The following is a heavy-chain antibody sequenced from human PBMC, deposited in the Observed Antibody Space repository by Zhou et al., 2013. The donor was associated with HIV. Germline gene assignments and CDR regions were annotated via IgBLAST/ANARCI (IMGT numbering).Heavy chain of an antibody. V-gene: IGHV4-4*09. CDR1: GGSISSYY. J-gene: IGHJ5*02. CDR3: ARVYYDSTGFDP. D-gene: IGHD3-22*01. CDR2: IYTSGST. Sequence: QVQLQESGPGLVKPSETLSLTCTVSGGSISSYYWSWIRQPPGKGLEWIGYIYTSGSTNYNPSLKSRVTISVDTSKNQFSLKLSSVTAADTAVYYCARVYYDSTGFDPWGQGTLVTVSS.